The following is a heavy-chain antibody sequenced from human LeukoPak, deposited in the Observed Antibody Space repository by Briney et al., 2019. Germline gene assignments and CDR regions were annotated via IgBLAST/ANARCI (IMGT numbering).Heavy chain of an antibody. CDR1: GDSISSNSYY. J-gene: IGHJ4*02. D-gene: IGHD2-15*01. Sequence: PSETLSLTCTVSGDSISSNSYYWVWTRQPPGKGLEWIGSINYSGNTYYSSSLRSRVTISVDTSRNQFSLKLSSVTAADTAVYSRARLLTSSSDGNYFDHWGQGTLVTVSS. V-gene: IGHV4-39*01. CDR2: INYSGNT. CDR3: ARLLTSSSDGNYFDH.